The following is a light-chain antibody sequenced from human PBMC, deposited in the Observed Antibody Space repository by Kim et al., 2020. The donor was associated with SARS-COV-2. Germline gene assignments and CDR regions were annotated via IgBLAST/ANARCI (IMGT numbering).Light chain of an antibody. CDR2: GAS. CDR1: QSVSTN. V-gene: IGKV3-15*01. CDR3: QQYNNWFPFT. J-gene: IGKJ2*01. Sequence: SPGGRATLFCRAKQSVSTNLAWSHQKPGQAPRLLNYGASTRATGIPARISGSGSGTDFTLTITSREYEGFGMYYCQQYNNWFPFTFGQGTKLEI.